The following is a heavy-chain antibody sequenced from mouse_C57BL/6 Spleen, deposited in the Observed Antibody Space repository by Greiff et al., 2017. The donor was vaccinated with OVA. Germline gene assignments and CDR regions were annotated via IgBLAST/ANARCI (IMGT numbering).Heavy chain of an antibody. CDR1: GYTFTSYD. CDR2: IYPRDGST. J-gene: IGHJ3*01. D-gene: IGHD1-1*01. CDR3: ARRDYYGSSYAWFAY. Sequence: QVQLQQSGPELVKPGASVKLSCKASGYTFTSYDINWVKQRPGQGLEWIGWIYPRDGSTKYNEKFKGKATLTVDTSSSTAYMELHSLTSEDSAVYFCARRDYYGSSYAWFAYWGQGTLVTVSA. V-gene: IGHV1-85*01.